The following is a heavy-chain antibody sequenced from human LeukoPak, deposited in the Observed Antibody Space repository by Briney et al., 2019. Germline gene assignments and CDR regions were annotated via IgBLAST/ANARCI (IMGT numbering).Heavy chain of an antibody. CDR1: GFTFSSYS. J-gene: IGHJ4*02. D-gene: IGHD6-13*01. CDR3: ARLGSSSLTY. V-gene: IGHV3-21*01. Sequence: GGSLRLSCAASGFTFSSYSMNWVRQAPGKGLEWVSSISSSSYIYYADSVKGRFTISRDNAKSSLYLQMNSLRAEDTAVYYCARLGSSSLTYWGQGTLVTVSS. CDR2: ISSSSYI.